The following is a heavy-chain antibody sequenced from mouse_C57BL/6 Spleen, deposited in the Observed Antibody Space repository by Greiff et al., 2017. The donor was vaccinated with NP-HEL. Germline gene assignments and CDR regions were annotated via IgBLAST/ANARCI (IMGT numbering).Heavy chain of an antibody. J-gene: IGHJ2*01. CDR1: GFTFSNYW. CDR3: TDELYCFDY. Sequence: EVKVEESGGGLVQPGGSMKLSCVASGFTFSNYWMNWVRQSPEKGLEWVAQIRMKSDNYATHYAESVKGRFTISRDDSKSSVYLQMNNLRAEDTGIDYCTDELYCFDYWGQGTTLTVSS. CDR2: IRMKSDNYAT. V-gene: IGHV6-3*01.